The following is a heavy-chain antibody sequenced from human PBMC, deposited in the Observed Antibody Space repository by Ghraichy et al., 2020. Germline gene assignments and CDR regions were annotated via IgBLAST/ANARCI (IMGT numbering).Heavy chain of an antibody. D-gene: IGHD2-21*01. J-gene: IGHJ6*02. V-gene: IGHV2-70*01. CDR3: ARIPYYPHYGMDV. CDR2: IDWDDDK. CDR1: GFSLSTSGMC. Sequence: QTISLTCTFSGFSLSTSGMCVSWIRQPPGKALEWLAFIDWDDDKYYSTSLKTRLTISKDTSKNQVVLAMTNMDPVDTATYFCARIPYYPHYGMDVWGQGTTVTVSS.